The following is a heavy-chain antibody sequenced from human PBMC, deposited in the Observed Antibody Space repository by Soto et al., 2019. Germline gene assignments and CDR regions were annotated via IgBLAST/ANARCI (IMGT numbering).Heavy chain of an antibody. D-gene: IGHD6-19*01. CDR2: ISSSSSTI. J-gene: IGHJ4*02. V-gene: IGHV3-48*02. Sequence: GGSLRLSFAASGFTFSSYSMNWVRQAPGKGLEWVSYISSSSSTIYFADSVKGRFTISRDNAKNSLYLQMNSLRDEDTAVYYCARDLQGSSGWYGGLYYFDYWGQGTLVTVSS. CDR3: ARDLQGSSGWYGGLYYFDY. CDR1: GFTFSSYS.